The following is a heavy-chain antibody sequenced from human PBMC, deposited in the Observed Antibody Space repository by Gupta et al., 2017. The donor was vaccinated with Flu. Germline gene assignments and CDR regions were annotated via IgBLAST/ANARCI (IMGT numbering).Heavy chain of an antibody. Sequence: GVSWIRQPPGKALEWLAHIFSNDEKSYSTSLKSRLTISKDTSKSQVGLTMTNMDPVDTATYYCARIPTYKHYYYYYYMDVWGKGTTVTVSS. V-gene: IGHV2-26*01. J-gene: IGHJ6*03. CDR3: ARIPTYKHYYYYYYMDV. D-gene: IGHD1-1*01. CDR1: G. CDR2: IFSNDEK.